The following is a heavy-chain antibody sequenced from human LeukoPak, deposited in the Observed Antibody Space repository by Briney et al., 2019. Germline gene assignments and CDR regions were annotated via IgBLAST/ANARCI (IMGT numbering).Heavy chain of an antibody. CDR1: GFTFSSYS. CDR3: ARNILTGYYIGGDFDY. D-gene: IGHD3-9*01. CDR2: ISSSSSYI. Sequence: GGSLRLSCAASGFTFSSYSMNWVRQAPGKGLEWVSSISSSSSYIYYADSVKGRFTISRDNAKNSLYLQMDSLRAEDTAVYYCARNILTGYYIGGDFDYWGQGTLDTVSS. J-gene: IGHJ4*02. V-gene: IGHV3-21*01.